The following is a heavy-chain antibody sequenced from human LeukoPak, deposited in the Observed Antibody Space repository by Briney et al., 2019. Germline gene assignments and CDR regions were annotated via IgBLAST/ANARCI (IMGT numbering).Heavy chain of an antibody. V-gene: IGHV3-21*01. CDR1: GFTLSTYS. CDR3: ARSPRYSRLNRG. D-gene: IGHD6-13*01. Sequence: GGSLRLSCATSGFTLSTYSMNWVCQAPGKGLEWVSSISSSSSYIYYADSVKGRFTISRDNAKNSLYLQMNSLRAEDTALYYCARSPRYSRLNRGWGQGTLVTVSS. CDR2: ISSSSSYI. J-gene: IGHJ4*02.